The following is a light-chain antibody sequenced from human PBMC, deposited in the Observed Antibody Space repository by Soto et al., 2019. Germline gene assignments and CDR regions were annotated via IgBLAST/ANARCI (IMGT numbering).Light chain of an antibody. CDR2: AAS. CDR1: QSISNY. V-gene: IGKV1-39*01. CDR3: QQSYSSPFT. Sequence: DIQMTQSPSSLSASVGDRVTITCRASQSISNYLNWYQQKLGKAPKLLIYAASSLQGGVPSRFSGSGSGTDFTLTINRLQPEDFATYYCQQSYSSPFTFGPGTKVDI. J-gene: IGKJ3*01.